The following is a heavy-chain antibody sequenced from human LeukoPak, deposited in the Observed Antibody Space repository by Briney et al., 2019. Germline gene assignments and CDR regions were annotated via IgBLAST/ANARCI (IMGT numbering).Heavy chain of an antibody. CDR2: ISYDGSNK. V-gene: IGHV3-30*18. CDR3: AKDLMVRGVTGDY. D-gene: IGHD3-10*01. CDR1: GFTFSSYG. Sequence: GRSLRLSCAASGFTFSSYGMHWVHQAPGKGLEWVAVISYDGSNKYCADSVKGRFTISRDNSKNTLYLQMNSLRAEDTAVYYCAKDLMVRGVTGDYWGQGTLVTVSS. J-gene: IGHJ4*02.